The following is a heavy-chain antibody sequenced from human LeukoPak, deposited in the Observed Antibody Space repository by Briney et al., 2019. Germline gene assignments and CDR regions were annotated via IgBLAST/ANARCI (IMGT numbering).Heavy chain of an antibody. V-gene: IGHV1-18*04. D-gene: IGHD3-10*01. CDR1: GYTISSYY. CDR3: ARDRGMGPLITMPWGYYHYMDV. Sequence: GASVKVSCKASGYTISSYYMHWVRQAPGQGLEWMGWISAYNGNTNYAQKLQGRVTMTTDTSTSTAYMELRSLRSDDTAVYYCARDRGMGPLITMPWGYYHYMDVWGKGTTVTVSS. J-gene: IGHJ6*03. CDR2: ISAYNGNT.